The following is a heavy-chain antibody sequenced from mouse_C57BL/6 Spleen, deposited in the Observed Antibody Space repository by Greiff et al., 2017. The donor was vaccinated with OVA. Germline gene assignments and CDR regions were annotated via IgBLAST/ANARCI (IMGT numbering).Heavy chain of an antibody. J-gene: IGHJ4*01. V-gene: IGHV2-2*01. CDR2: IWSGGST. CDR1: GFSLTSYG. D-gene: IGHD1-1*01. Sequence: VKLMESGPGLVQPSQSLSITCTVSGFSLTSYGVHWVRQSPGKGLEWLGVIWSGGSTDYNAAFISRLSISKDNSKSQVFFKMNSLQADDTAIYYCARPYYYGSSYAMDYWGQGTSVTVSS. CDR3: ARPYYYGSSYAMDY.